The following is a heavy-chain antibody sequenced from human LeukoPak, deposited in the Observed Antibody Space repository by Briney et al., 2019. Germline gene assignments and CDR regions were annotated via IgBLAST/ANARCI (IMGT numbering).Heavy chain of an antibody. V-gene: IGHV1-8*01. D-gene: IGHD3-10*01. CDR2: MNPNSGNT. CDR1: GYTFTSYD. J-gene: IGHJ6*02. CDR3: ARDESDYGSGSWSYYYGMDV. Sequence: ASVKVSCKASGYTFTSYDINWVRQATGQGLEWMGWMNPNSGNTGYAQKFQGRVTMTRNTSISTAYMELSSLRSEDTAVYYCARDESDYGSGSWSYYYGMDVWGQGTTVTVSS.